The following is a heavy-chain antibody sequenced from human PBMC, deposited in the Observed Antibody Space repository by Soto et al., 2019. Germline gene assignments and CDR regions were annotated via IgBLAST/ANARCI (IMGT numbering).Heavy chain of an antibody. Sequence: QVQLQESGPGLVKPSETLSLTCTVSGGSISSYYWSWIRQPPGKGLEWIGYIYYSGSTNYNPSLKSRVTISVDTSKNQCSLKLSSVTAADTAVYYCARDSSSWYYFDYWGQGTLVTVSS. V-gene: IGHV4-59*01. CDR3: ARDSSSWYYFDY. J-gene: IGHJ4*02. CDR2: IYYSGST. D-gene: IGHD6-13*01. CDR1: GGSISSYY.